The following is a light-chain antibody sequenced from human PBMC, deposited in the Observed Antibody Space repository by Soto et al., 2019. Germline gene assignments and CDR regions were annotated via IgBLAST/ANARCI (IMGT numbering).Light chain of an antibody. J-gene: IGLJ2*01. CDR2: EVS. CDR3: SSYTSSSTLL. CDR1: TSAY. Sequence: QSALTQPASVSGSPGQSITISCTGTTSAYVSWYQQHPGKAPKLMIYEVSNRPSGVSNRFSGSKSGYTASLAISGLQTEGEADYYCSSYTSSSTLLFGGGTKLTVL. V-gene: IGLV2-14*01.